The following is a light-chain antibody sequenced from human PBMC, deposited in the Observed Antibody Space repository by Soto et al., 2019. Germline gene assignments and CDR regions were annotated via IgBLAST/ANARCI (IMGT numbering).Light chain of an antibody. V-gene: IGLV1-40*01. CDR2: DNS. J-gene: IGLJ2*01. Sequence: QSVLTQPPSLSGAPGQRVTISCTGSRSNIGAGYDVHWYQHLPGTAPKVLIFDNSNRPSGVPDRFSGSNSRTSASLAITGLEADDVAVYYSHSYDVSLRGRVFGGGTKVTLL. CDR3: HSYDVSLRGRV. CDR1: RSNIGAGYD.